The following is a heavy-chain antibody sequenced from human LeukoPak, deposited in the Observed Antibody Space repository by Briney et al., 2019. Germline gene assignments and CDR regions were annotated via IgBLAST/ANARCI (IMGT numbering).Heavy chain of an antibody. Sequence: GGSLRLSCAASGFSFSSYWMHWVRQAPGKGLVWVSSISSSSSYIYYADSVKGRFTISRDNAKNSLYLQMNSLRAEDTAVYYCARVYNSKSAHYWGQGTLVTVSS. V-gene: IGHV3-21*01. J-gene: IGHJ4*02. D-gene: IGHD1-14*01. CDR1: GFSFSSYW. CDR2: ISSSSSYI. CDR3: ARVYNSKSAHY.